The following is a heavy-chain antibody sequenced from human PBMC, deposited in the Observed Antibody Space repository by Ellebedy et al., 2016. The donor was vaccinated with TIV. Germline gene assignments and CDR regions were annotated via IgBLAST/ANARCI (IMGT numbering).Heavy chain of an antibody. V-gene: IGHV3-7*03. CDR2: IKQDGSEK. CDR3: AKNSYNRYDY. J-gene: IGHJ4*02. Sequence: GGSLRLXCAASGFTFSSYWMSWVRQAPGRGLEWVANIKQDGSEKYYVDSVKGRFTISRDNSKNTLYLQMNSLRAEDTDVYYCAKNSYNRYDYWGQGTLVTVSS. CDR1: GFTFSSYW. D-gene: IGHD1-14*01.